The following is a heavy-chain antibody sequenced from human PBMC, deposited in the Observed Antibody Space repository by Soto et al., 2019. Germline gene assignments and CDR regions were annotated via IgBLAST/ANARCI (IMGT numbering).Heavy chain of an antibody. CDR3: ATHTQAF. D-gene: IGHD2-2*02. V-gene: IGHV3-30*03. Sequence: GGSLRLSCAASGFTFSSYGMHWVRQAPGKGLEWVAVISYDGSNKYYADSVKGRFTISRDNSKNTLYLQMNSLRAEDTAVYYCATHTQAFWCQGTLVTVSS. CDR1: GFTFSSYG. CDR2: ISYDGSNK. J-gene: IGHJ4*02.